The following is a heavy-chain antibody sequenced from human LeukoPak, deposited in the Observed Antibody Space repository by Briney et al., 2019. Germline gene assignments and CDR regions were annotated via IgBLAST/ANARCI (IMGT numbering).Heavy chain of an antibody. J-gene: IGHJ4*02. CDR1: GFTFSSYS. CDR2: ISSSSSYI. V-gene: IGHV3-21*01. D-gene: IGHD3-10*01. CDR3: ARDSSGAMVRGVIMEADY. Sequence: PGGSLRLSCAASGFTFSSYSMNWVRQAPGKGREWVSSISSSSSYIYYADSVKGRFTISRDNAQNSLYLQMNSLRAEDTAVYYCARDSSGAMVRGVIMEADYWGQGTLVTVSS.